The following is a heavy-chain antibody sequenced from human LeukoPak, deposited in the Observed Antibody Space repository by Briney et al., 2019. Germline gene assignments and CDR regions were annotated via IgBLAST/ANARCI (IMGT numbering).Heavy chain of an antibody. J-gene: IGHJ4*02. D-gene: IGHD5-18*01. CDR1: GFSFTTYW. V-gene: IGHV3-7*03. Sequence: GGSLRLSCAASGFSFTTYWMSWVRQAPGKGLEWVANINQDGTEKYYVDSVKGRFTISRDNSKNTLHLQMNSLRAEDTAVYYCAKVSGYSYGSVDYWGQGTLVTVSS. CDR2: INQDGTEK. CDR3: AKVSGYSYGSVDY.